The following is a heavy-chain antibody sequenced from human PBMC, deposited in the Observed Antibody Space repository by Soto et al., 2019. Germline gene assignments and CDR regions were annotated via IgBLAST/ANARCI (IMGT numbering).Heavy chain of an antibody. CDR2: IIPMFGTP. J-gene: IGHJ4*02. D-gene: IGHD1-7*01. Sequence: SVKGSCKASGGAFDTYAISWVRQAPGQGLEWMGGIIPMFGTPYYAQRFQGRVTINADESTGTAYMELSSLRSEDTAVYYCARDRDFVNYLDRFAWGQGNRVRVS. CDR3: ARDRDFVNYLDRFA. CDR1: GGAFDTYA. V-gene: IGHV1-69*13.